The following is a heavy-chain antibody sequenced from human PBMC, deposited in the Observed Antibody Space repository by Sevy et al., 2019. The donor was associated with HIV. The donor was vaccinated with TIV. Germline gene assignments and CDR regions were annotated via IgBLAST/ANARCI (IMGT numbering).Heavy chain of an antibody. CDR2: ISGIGTPI. Sequence: GVSVTLSYTFSDRRLRSHIFNGAPHAPGKGLEWFTYISGIGTPISYLDSLRGRFTISRDNAKNSLFLQMNNLRDDDTAVYYCARDLHWAFDQWGQGTLVTVSS. D-gene: IGHD7-27*01. V-gene: IGHV3-48*02. CDR3: ARDLHWAFDQ. J-gene: IGHJ4*02. CDR1: DRRLRSHI.